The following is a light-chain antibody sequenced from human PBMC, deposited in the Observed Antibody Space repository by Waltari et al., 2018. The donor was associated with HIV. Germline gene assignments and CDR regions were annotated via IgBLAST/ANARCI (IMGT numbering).Light chain of an antibody. CDR3: HQYGSSPPYT. CDR2: DAS. V-gene: IGKV3-20*01. CDR1: QSVTSNY. J-gene: IGKJ2*01. Sequence: EIVLTQSPDTLSLSPGERRTLSCRASQSVTSNYLAWYQQKPGQAPRLLIYDASSRATGIPDRFSGSGSGTDFTLTISRLEPEDFAVYYCHQYGSSPPYTFGQGTKLEIK.